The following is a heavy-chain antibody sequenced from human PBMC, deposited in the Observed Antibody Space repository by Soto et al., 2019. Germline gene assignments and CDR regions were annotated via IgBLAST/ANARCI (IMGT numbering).Heavy chain of an antibody. Sequence: QVQLVESGGGLVKPGGSLRLSCAASGFSFSDYYMSWVRQAPGKGLEWVSYISGGSDTIYYADSVKGRFTISRDNAKNSLYLHMNRLRTEDTAVYYCATVRRVGTSDSWGQGTLVTVSS. J-gene: IGHJ4*02. CDR3: ATVRRVGTSDS. D-gene: IGHD1-26*01. CDR1: GFSFSDYY. CDR2: ISGGSDTI. V-gene: IGHV3-11*01.